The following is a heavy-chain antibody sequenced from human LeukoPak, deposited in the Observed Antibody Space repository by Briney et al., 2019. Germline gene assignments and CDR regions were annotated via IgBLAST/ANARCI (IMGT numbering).Heavy chain of an antibody. CDR1: GFTPSGYS. J-gene: IGHJ4*02. CDR3: ARLRVEGYTRAQVY. V-gene: IGHV3-48*04. CDR2: ISSSSSTV. Sequence: PGGSLRLSCAASGFTPSGYSMNWVRQAPGEGLEWVSSISSSSSTVYYADSVKGRFTLSRDNVQKSLYLQMKSLRAEDTAPYYFARLRVEGYTRAQVYWGQGILVTVSS. D-gene: IGHD5-18*01.